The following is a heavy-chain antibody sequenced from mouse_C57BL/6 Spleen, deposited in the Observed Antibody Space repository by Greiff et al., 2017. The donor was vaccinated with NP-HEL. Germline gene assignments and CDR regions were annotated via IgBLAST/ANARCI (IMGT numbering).Heavy chain of an antibody. D-gene: IGHD2-1*01. CDR2: IYPSDSET. Sequence: QVQLQQPGAELVRPGSSVKLSCKASGYTFTSYWMDWVKQRPGQGLEWIGNIYPSDSETHYNQKFKDKATLTVDKSSSTAYMQLSSLTSEDSAVYYCARGGNPAWFAYWGQGTLVTVSA. CDR1: GYTFTSYW. J-gene: IGHJ3*01. V-gene: IGHV1-61*01. CDR3: ARGGNPAWFAY.